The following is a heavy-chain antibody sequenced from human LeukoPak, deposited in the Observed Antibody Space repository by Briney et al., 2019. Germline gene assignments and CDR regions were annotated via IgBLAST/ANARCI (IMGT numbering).Heavy chain of an antibody. CDR1: GFTFIISW. CDR2: INQDGSEQ. Sequence: GGSLILACAASGFTFIISWMTWVRQAPGKGLEWVASINQDGSEQYYVDSVKGRFTISRDNAKNSLYLLMNSLRVDDTAVYHCATGQGAVWGQGTTVTVSS. V-gene: IGHV3-7*04. CDR3: ATGQGAV. J-gene: IGHJ6*02.